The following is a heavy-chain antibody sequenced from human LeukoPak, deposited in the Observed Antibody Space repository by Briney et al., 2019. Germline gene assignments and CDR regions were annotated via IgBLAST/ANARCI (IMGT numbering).Heavy chain of an antibody. CDR3: ARTYSYGSGSYYPFDF. J-gene: IGHJ4*02. V-gene: IGHV3-30*04. Sequence: PGGSLRLSCAASGFTFSSYPMHWVRQAPGKGLEWVAGISYDGRNKYYADSVKGRFTISRDNSKNTLYLQMNSLRAEDTAVYYCARTYSYGSGSYYPFDFRGQGTLVTVSS. D-gene: IGHD3-10*01. CDR2: ISYDGRNK. CDR1: GFTFSSYP.